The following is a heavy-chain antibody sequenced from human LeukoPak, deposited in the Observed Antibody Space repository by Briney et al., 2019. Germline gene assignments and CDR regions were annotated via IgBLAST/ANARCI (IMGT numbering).Heavy chain of an antibody. D-gene: IGHD1-1*01. V-gene: IGHV3-30*02. CDR1: GPTFSTSS. J-gene: IGHJ4*02. Sequence: PGGSLRLSCAASGPTFSTSSFHWVRQAPGKGLEWVAFIRHDGSDKYYADSVKGRFISSRDNSKNNVYLQMNSLRIEDSALYYCANDFNWATDYWGQGTLVTVSS. CDR2: IRHDGSDK. CDR3: ANDFNWATDY.